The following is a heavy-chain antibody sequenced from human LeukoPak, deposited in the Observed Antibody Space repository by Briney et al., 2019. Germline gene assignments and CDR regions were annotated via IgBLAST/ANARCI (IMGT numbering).Heavy chain of an antibody. Sequence: GGSLRLSCAASGFSFSSYGMHWVRQAPGKGLEWVAVIWYDGSNKYYADSVKGRFTISRDNSKNTLYLQMNSLRAEDTAVYYCARDDSAVLWFGEPDYWGQGTLVTVSS. CDR3: ARDDSAVLWFGEPDY. CDR1: GFSFSSYG. V-gene: IGHV3-33*01. D-gene: IGHD3-10*01. J-gene: IGHJ4*02. CDR2: IWYDGSNK.